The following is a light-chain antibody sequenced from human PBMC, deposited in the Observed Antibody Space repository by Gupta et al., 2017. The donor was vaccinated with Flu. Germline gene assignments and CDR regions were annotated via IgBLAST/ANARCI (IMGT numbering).Light chain of an antibody. CDR3: QQRSNWPT. J-gene: IGKJ5*01. V-gene: IGKV3-11*01. Sequence: EIVLTQSPATLSLSPGERATLSCRASHNINNYLAWYQQKLGQAPRLLIYDASNRATGIPARFSGSGSGTDFTLTSSSLEPEDFAVYYCQQRSNWPTFGQGTRLEIK. CDR2: DAS. CDR1: HNINNY.